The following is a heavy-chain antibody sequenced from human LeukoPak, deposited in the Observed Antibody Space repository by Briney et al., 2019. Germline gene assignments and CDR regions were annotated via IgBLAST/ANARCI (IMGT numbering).Heavy chain of an antibody. V-gene: IGHV3-7*04. D-gene: IGHD2/OR15-2a*01. Sequence: PGGSLRLSCVASAFAFGINWISCVRQAPGKGLEWVASIKEDGSETYYVDSVKGRFTISRDNAKNSLYLQMNSLRAEDTAVYYCARNLHPRYYLPDYWGQGTLVTVSS. J-gene: IGHJ4*02. CDR1: AFAFGINW. CDR3: ARNLHPRYYLPDY. CDR2: IKEDGSET.